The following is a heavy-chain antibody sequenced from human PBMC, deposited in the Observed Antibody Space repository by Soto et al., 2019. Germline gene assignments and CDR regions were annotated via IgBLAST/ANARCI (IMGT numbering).Heavy chain of an antibody. J-gene: IGHJ4*02. Sequence: GASVKVSCKVSGYTLTELSMHWVRQAPGKGLEWMGGFDPEDGETIYAQKFQGRVTMTEDTSTDTAYMELSSLRSEDTAVYYCATSSEVGATPYYFDYWGQGTLVTVSS. D-gene: IGHD1-26*01. V-gene: IGHV1-24*01. CDR3: ATSSEVGATPYYFDY. CDR1: GYTLTELS. CDR2: FDPEDGET.